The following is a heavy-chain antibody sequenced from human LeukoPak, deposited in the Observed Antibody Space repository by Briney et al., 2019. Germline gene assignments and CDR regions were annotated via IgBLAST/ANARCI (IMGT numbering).Heavy chain of an antibody. CDR1: GFTFSSYA. CDR3: ARPRPAASSSIFDY. CDR2: ISGSGGTT. V-gene: IGHV3-23*01. D-gene: IGHD2-2*01. J-gene: IGHJ4*02. Sequence: GGSLRLSCAASGFTFSSYAMSWVRQAPGKGLEWVSTISGSGGTTYYADSVKGRFTISRDNSKNTLYLQMNSLRADDTAVYYCARPRPAASSSIFDYWGQGTLVTVSS.